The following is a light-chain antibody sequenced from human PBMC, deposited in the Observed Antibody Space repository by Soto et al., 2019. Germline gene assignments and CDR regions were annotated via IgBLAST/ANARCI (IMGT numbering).Light chain of an antibody. Sequence: EIVLTQSPATLSLSPGERATLSCRASQSVRNYLAWYQQKPGQAPRLLIYDASNRATGIPTRFSGSGSGTDFTLTISSLEPEDFAVYYCQQRSNWPRTLGQGTKLEIK. J-gene: IGKJ2*02. CDR2: DAS. CDR1: QSVRNY. V-gene: IGKV3-11*01. CDR3: QQRSNWPRT.